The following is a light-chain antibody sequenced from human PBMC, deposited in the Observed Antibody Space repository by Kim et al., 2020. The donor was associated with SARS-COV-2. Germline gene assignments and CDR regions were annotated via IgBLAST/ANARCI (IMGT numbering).Light chain of an antibody. Sequence: AAVGDRVTITFRASQSISSWLAWYQQKPGKAPKLLSYKASILQTGVPSRFSGSGSGTEFTLTISSLQPDDFATYYCQQYNSDSWTFGQGTKVDIK. J-gene: IGKJ1*01. CDR1: QSISSW. CDR2: KAS. CDR3: QQYNSDSWT. V-gene: IGKV1-5*03.